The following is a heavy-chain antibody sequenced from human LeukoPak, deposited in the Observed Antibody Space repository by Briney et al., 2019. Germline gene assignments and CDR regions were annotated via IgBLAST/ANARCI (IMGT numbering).Heavy chain of an antibody. CDR1: GGSIGNYY. Sequence: PSETLSLTCTVSGGSIGNYYWSWFRQSPGKGLEWIGFIYYSGSTDYNPPLKSRGTISVDTSRNQISLKLRSVTAADTAVYYCARTGLGHTNYDFWSGYDVGYYYGMDVWGQGTTVTVSS. CDR3: ARTGLGHTNYDFWSGYDVGYYYGMDV. CDR2: IYYSGST. J-gene: IGHJ6*02. D-gene: IGHD3-3*01. V-gene: IGHV4-59*01.